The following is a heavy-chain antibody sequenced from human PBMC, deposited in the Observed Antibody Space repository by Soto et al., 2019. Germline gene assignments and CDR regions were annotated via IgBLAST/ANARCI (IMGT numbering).Heavy chain of an antibody. CDR3: ARVSRTATLDF. Sequence: QVQLVQSGAEVKQPGSSVKVSCTISGGTFDSFTISWVRQAPGQGFEWMGGIIPVSGVPSYSRHFQGRITITADASTRTAYMDLSGLKFEDTAVYFCARVSRTATLDFWGQGTLVSVS. CDR1: GGTFDSFT. CDR2: IIPVSGVP. J-gene: IGHJ4*02. D-gene: IGHD2-2*01. V-gene: IGHV1-69*01.